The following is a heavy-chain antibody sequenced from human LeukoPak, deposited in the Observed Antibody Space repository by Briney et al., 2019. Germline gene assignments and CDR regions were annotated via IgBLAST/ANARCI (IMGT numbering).Heavy chain of an antibody. D-gene: IGHD2-2*01. CDR1: GYTFTSYG. V-gene: IGHV1-18*04. J-gene: IGHJ5*02. CDR2: ISAYNGNT. CDR3: ARWMGYCSSTSCPGWFDP. Sequence: ASVKVSCKASGYTFTSYGISWVRQAPGQGLEWMGWISAYNGNTNYAQKLQGRVTMTTDTSTSTAYMELRSLRSDDTAVYYCARWMGYCSSTSCPGWFDPWGQGTLVTASS.